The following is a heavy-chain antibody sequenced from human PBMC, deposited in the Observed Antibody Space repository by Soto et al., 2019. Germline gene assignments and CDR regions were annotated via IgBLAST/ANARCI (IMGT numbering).Heavy chain of an antibody. CDR2: ISSSSSTI. CDR1: GFTFSSYS. CDR3: AREGMTTVVDY. D-gene: IGHD4-4*01. J-gene: IGHJ4*02. Sequence: GGSLRLSCAASGFTFSSYSMNWVRQAPGKGLEWVSYISSSSSTIYYADSVKGRFTISRDNAKNSRYLQMNSLRAEETAVYYCAREGMTTVVDYWGQGTLVTVSS. V-gene: IGHV3-48*01.